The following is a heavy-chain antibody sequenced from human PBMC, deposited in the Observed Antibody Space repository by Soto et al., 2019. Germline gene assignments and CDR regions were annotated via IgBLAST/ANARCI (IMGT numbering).Heavy chain of an antibody. D-gene: IGHD3-22*01. J-gene: IGHJ4*02. CDR2: IYYSAST. CDR1: GGSISSSTSYY. CDR3: ARPTYYYDSSGPPAY. V-gene: IGHV4-61*05. Sequence: SETLSLTCTVSGGSISSSTSYYWGWLRQPPGKGLEWIGYIYYSASTNYSPSLKSRVTISVDTSKNQFSLNLSSVTAADTAVYYCARPTYYYDSSGPPAYWGQGTLVTVSS.